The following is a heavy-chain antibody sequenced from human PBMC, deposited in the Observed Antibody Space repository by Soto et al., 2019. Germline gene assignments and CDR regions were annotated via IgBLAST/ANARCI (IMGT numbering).Heavy chain of an antibody. CDR3: ARHSTVTSFDY. V-gene: IGHV4-39*01. Sequence: SETLSLTCTVSGGSISSSSYYWGWIRQPPGKGLEWIGSIYYSGSTYDNPSLESRVTISVDTSKNQFSLKLSSVTASDTSVYYCARHSTVTSFDYWGQGTLVTVSS. CDR1: GGSISSSSYY. D-gene: IGHD4-17*01. J-gene: IGHJ4*02. CDR2: IYYSGST.